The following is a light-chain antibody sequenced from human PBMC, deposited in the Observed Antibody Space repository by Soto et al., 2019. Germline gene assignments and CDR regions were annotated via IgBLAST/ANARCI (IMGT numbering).Light chain of an antibody. CDR2: NAS. Sequence: ERVLTQSPATLSVSPGGGGSLSCXARQSAGNSLAWYQQKXGQAPRXXXYNASTRATGVPARFSGGGSGTEFTLTINSLQSEDSELYYCQQHNQSPITFGQGTRLEIK. CDR3: QQHNQSPIT. V-gene: IGKV3D-15*01. J-gene: IGKJ5*01. CDR1: QSAGNS.